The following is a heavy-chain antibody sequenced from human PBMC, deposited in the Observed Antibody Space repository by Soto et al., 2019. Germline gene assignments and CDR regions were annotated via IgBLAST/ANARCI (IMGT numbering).Heavy chain of an antibody. CDR2: INEDGTTT. CDR3: TRRPRPSSSGTGAY. CDR1: GFIFCMYW. J-gene: IGHJ4*02. V-gene: IGHV3-74*03. Sequence: GGSVTLSSEASGFIFCMYWMHWVREVPGKRPVWLARINEDGTTTTYADYVTDRFTISRDNDKNTLYLQLDSLRVEDSALYYCTRRPRPSSSGTGAYWGQGSLVTVSS. D-gene: IGHD1-26*01.